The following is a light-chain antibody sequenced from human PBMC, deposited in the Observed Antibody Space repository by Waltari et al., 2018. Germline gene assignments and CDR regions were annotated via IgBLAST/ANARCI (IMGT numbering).Light chain of an antibody. J-gene: IGLJ3*02. CDR1: SSDIGGYDY. CDR3: SSSTSRSTWV. Sequence: QSALTQPASVSGSPGQSITIPCTGTSSDIGGYDYVSWYQQHPGNAPNLMIYDVNNPPSGVSNRCSGCTTGSTAALTITALHAEDEADYYCSSSTSRSTWVFGGGTKLTVL. CDR2: DVN. V-gene: IGLV2-14*01.